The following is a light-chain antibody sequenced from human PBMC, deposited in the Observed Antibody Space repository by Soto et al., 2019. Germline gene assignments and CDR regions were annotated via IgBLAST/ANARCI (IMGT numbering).Light chain of an antibody. CDR1: QSLLYSSNNKNY. CDR3: QQYYSNPELT. J-gene: IGKJ4*01. CDR2: WAS. Sequence: IVMTQSPDSLAVSLGERATINCKSSQSLLYSSNNKNYLAWYQQKPGQPPKLLIYWASTRASGVPARFSGSGSGTDFTLTISSLQAEDVAVYYCQQYYSNPELTFGGGTKGEIK. V-gene: IGKV4-1*01.